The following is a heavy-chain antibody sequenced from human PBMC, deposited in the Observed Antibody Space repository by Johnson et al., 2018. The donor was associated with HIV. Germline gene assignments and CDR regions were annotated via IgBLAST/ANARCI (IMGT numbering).Heavy chain of an antibody. V-gene: IGHV3-30*04. CDR3: ARGKSYDIYPAFDI. CDR2: ISYDGGLK. CDR1: GFSFSSYA. Sequence: QVQLVESGGGVVQPGRSLRLSCAASGFSFSSYAMHWVRQAPGKGLEWVTVISYDGGLKYYADSVKGRFTISRDNSKNTLYLQMNSLRAEDTAVYYCARGKSYDIYPAFDIWGQGTMVTVSS. D-gene: IGHD3-9*01. J-gene: IGHJ3*02.